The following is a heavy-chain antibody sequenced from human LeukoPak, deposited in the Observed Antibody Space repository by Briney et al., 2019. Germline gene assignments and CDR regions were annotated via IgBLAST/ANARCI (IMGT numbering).Heavy chain of an antibody. D-gene: IGHD2-2*01. CDR3: ARGHRPIPGRCSSTSCPPRYFDL. CDR1: GGSFSGYY. CDR2: INHSGST. J-gene: IGHJ2*01. V-gene: IGHV4-34*01. Sequence: SETLSLTCAVYGGSFSGYYWSWIRQPPGKGLEWIGEINHSGSTNYNLSLKSRVTISVDTSKNQFSLELSSVTAADTAVYYCARGHRPIPGRCSSTSCPPRYFDLWGRGTLVTVSS.